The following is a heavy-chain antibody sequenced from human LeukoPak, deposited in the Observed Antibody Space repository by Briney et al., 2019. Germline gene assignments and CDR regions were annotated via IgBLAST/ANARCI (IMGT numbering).Heavy chain of an antibody. Sequence: SETLSLTCTVSGDSISTSNSYWGWIRQPPGKGLEWIGYIYHSGSTYYNPSLKSRVTISVDRSKNQFSLKLSSVTAADTAVYYCARVYPVVKGPMVPTYYYYMDVWGKGTTVTVSS. V-gene: IGHV4-39*07. CDR3: ARVYPVVKGPMVPTYYYYMDV. CDR2: IYHSGST. D-gene: IGHD4-23*01. J-gene: IGHJ6*03. CDR1: GDSISTSNSY.